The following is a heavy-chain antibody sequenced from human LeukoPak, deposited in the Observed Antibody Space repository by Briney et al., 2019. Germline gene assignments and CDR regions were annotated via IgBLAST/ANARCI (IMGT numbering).Heavy chain of an antibody. J-gene: IGHJ3*02. CDR1: GGSISSNSYY. D-gene: IGHD6-19*01. V-gene: IGHV4-39*01. Sequence: PSETLSLTCIVSGGSISSNSYYWGWIRQPPGKGLEWIGIICYSGSTYYNPSLKSRVTISLDTSKNQFSLRLSSVTAADTAVYYCARLRIAVAGLDAFDIWGQGTKVTVS. CDR3: ARLRIAVAGLDAFDI. CDR2: ICYSGST.